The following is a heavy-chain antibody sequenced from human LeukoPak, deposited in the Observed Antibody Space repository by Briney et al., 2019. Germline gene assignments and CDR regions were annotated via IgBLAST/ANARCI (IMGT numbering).Heavy chain of an antibody. D-gene: IGHD2-2*01. CDR2: IIPIFGTA. CDR1: GGTFSSYA. Sequence: ASVKVSCKASGGTFSSYAISWVRQAPGQGLEWMGGIIPIFGTANYAQKFQGRVTITADASTSTAYMEVSSLRSEDTAVYYCARSPNYCSSTSCYPHYLDYWGQGTLVTVSS. CDR3: ARSPNYCSSTSCYPHYLDY. J-gene: IGHJ4*02. V-gene: IGHV1-69*01.